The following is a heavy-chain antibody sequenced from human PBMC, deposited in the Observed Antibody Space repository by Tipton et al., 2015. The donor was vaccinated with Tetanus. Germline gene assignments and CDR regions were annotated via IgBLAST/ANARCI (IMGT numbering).Heavy chain of an antibody. Sequence: SLRLSCAASGFGFSDSYMSWIRQAPGKGLEWVANIKQDGSAKYYVDSVKGRFTISRDNAKNSLYLQMNSLRAEDTAVYYCARDSTYLFDYWGQGTLVTVSS. CDR1: GFGFSDSY. CDR2: IKQDGSAK. CDR3: ARDSTYLFDY. D-gene: IGHD2-2*01. J-gene: IGHJ4*02. V-gene: IGHV3-7*01.